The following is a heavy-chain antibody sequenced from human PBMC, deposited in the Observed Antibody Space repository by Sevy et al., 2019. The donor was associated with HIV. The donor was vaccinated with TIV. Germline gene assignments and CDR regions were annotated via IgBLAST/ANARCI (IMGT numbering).Heavy chain of an antibody. CDR3: ASSNYYGSGSYYTWVLGKNTYYYYGMDV. D-gene: IGHD3-10*01. J-gene: IGHJ6*02. CDR2: IYYSGST. Sequence: SETLSLTCTVSGGSISSYYWSWIRQPPGKGLEWIGYIYYSGSTNYNPSLKSRVTISVDTSKNQFSLKLSSVTAVDTAVYYCASSNYYGSGSYYTWVLGKNTYYYYGMDVWGQGTTVTVSS. V-gene: IGHV4-59*13. CDR1: GGSISSYY.